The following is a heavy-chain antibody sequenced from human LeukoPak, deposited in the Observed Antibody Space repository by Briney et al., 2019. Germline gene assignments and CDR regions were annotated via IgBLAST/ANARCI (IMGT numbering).Heavy chain of an antibody. CDR1: GGSFSGYY. Sequence: SETLSLTCAVYGGSFSGYYWSWIRQPPGKGLEWIGEINHSGSTNYNPSLKSRVTISVDTSKNQFSLKLSSVTAADTAVYYCASPTVDTAMVHPPAYDYRGQGTLVTVSS. CDR3: ASPTVDTAMVHPPAYDY. V-gene: IGHV4-34*01. CDR2: INHSGST. J-gene: IGHJ4*02. D-gene: IGHD5-18*01.